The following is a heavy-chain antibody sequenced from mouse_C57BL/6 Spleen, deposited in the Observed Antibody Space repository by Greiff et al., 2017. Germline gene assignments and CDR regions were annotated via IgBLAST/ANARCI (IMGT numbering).Heavy chain of an antibody. CDR3: ARHYGSSVDY. Sequence: EVQVVESGGGLVKPGGSLKLSCAASGFTFSDYGMHWVRQAPEKGLEWVAYISSGSSTIYYADTVKGRYTISRDKAKNTLFLQMTSLRSEDTAMYYCARHYGSSVDYWGQGTTLTVSS. CDR2: ISSGSSTI. D-gene: IGHD1-1*01. J-gene: IGHJ2*01. CDR1: GFTFSDYG. V-gene: IGHV5-17*01.